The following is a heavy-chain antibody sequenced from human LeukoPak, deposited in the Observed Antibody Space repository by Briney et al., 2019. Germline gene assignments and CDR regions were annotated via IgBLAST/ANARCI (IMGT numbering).Heavy chain of an antibody. V-gene: IGHV4-59*11. J-gene: IGHJ3*02. CDR2: IYHSGST. CDR3: ARLTGMTGAFDI. D-gene: IGHD1-20*01. CDR1: GVSTSSHY. Sequence: SETLSLTCTVSGVSTSSHYWSWIRQPPGKGLDYIGYIYHSGSTNYNPSLRSRVTTSVDTSKKQFSLRLSSVTAADTAVYYCARLTGMTGAFDIWSQGTMVTVSS.